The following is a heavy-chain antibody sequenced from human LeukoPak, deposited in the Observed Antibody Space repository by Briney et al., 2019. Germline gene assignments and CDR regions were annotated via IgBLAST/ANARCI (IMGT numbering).Heavy chain of an antibody. D-gene: IGHD3-16*01. Sequence: SETLSLTCTVSGYSISSDYYWGWIRQPPGKGLEWIGSIYHSGSTYYNPSLKSRVTKSLDTSKNQFSLKLSSVTAADTAVYYCAREFGGSHGFDPWGQGTLVAVSS. J-gene: IGHJ5*02. CDR1: GYSISSDYY. CDR3: AREFGGSHGFDP. CDR2: IYHSGST. V-gene: IGHV4-38-2*02.